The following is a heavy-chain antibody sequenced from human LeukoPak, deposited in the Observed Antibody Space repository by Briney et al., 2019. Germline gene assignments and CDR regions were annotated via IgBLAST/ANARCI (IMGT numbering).Heavy chain of an antibody. CDR2: INPSGGST. V-gene: IGHV1-46*01. CDR3: ARDIRSHRIFGVVIRGGPYYYGMDV. Sequence: ASVKVSCKASGYTFTNYYMHWVRQAPGQGLEWMGIINPSGGSTSYAQKFQGRVTMTRDTSTSTVYMELSSLRSEDTAVYYCARDIRSHRIFGVVIRGGPYYYGMDVWGQGTTVTVSS. J-gene: IGHJ6*02. CDR1: GYTFTNYY. D-gene: IGHD3-3*02.